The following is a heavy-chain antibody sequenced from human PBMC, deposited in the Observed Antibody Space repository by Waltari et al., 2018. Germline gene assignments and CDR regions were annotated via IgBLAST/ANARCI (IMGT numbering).Heavy chain of an antibody. CDR1: AYPFTSYY. J-gene: IGHJ4*02. V-gene: IGHV1-46*01. CDR3: ARLGITMTPDY. Sequence: QVQLVQSGADLKKPGASVKLSCKESAYPFTSYYIQWVRQAPGQGLEWMGVMNSGGDTTIYAQKFQGRVTRTRDTSTSTVYMELSSLRSEDTAVYYCARLGITMTPDYWGQGTLVTVSS. CDR2: MNSGGDTT.